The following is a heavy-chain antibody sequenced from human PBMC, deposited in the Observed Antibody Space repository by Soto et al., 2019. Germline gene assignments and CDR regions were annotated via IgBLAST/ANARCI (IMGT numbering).Heavy chain of an antibody. J-gene: IGHJ3*02. V-gene: IGHV1-3*01. CDR1: GYTFTSYA. D-gene: IGHD3-16*01. CDR3: ATGSVGGRAFGI. Sequence: ASVKVSCKASGYTFTSYAMHWVRQAPGQRLEWMGWINAGNGNTKYSQKFQGRVTITRDTSASTAYMELSSLRSEDTAVYYCATGSVGGRAFGIGGQGTIVTVSS. CDR2: INAGNGNT.